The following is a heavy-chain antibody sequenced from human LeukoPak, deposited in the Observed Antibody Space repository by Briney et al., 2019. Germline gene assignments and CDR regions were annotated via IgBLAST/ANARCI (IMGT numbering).Heavy chain of an antibody. CDR2: IRYDGSNK. CDR3: ARDPEMATTNYYYYYMDV. V-gene: IGHV3-30*02. D-gene: IGHD5-24*01. Sequence: GGSLRLSCAASGLTFSSYGMHWVRQAPGKGLEWVAFIRYDGSNKYYADSVKGRFTISRDNSKNTLYLQMNSLRAEDTAVYYCARDPEMATTNYYYYYMDVWGKGTTVTVSS. CDR1: GLTFSSYG. J-gene: IGHJ6*03.